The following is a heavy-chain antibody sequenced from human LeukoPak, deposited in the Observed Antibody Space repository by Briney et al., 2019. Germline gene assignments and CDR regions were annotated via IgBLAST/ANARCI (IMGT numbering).Heavy chain of an antibody. CDR2: IYYSGST. Sequence: SETLSLTCTVSGGSISSSSYYWGWIRQPPGKGLEWIGSIYYSGSTYYNPSLKSRVTISVDTSKNQFSLKLSSVTAADTAVYYCARVRGCGGDCYPGYFDYWGQGTLVTVSS. CDR3: ARVRGCGGDCYPGYFDY. V-gene: IGHV4-39*07. CDR1: GGSISSSSYY. J-gene: IGHJ4*02. D-gene: IGHD2-21*02.